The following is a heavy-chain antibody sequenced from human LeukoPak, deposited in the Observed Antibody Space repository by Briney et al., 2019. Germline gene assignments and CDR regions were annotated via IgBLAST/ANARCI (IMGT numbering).Heavy chain of an antibody. V-gene: IGHV5-10-1*01. Sequence: PGESLRISCQGSGYSFTNYWIGWVRQMPGKGLEWMGRIDPSDSYTNYSPSFQGHVTISADKSIGTAYLQWSSLKASDTAMYYCASDKLNWFDPWGQGTLVTVSS. CDR2: IDPSDSYT. J-gene: IGHJ5*02. CDR3: ASDKLNWFDP. D-gene: IGHD3-9*01. CDR1: GYSFTNYW.